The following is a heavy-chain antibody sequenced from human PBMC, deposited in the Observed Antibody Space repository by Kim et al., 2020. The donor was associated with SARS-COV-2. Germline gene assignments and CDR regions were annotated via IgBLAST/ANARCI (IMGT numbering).Heavy chain of an antibody. CDR3: ARGGYCSSTSCYTLNFDY. V-gene: IGHV1-2*02. J-gene: IGHJ4*02. Sequence: ASVKVSCKASGYTFTGYYMHWVRQAPGQGLEWMGWINPNSGGTNYAQKFQGRVTMTRDTSISTAYMELSRLRSDDTAVYYCARGGYCSSTSCYTLNFDYWGQGTLVTVSS. D-gene: IGHD2-2*02. CDR2: INPNSGGT. CDR1: GYTFTGYY.